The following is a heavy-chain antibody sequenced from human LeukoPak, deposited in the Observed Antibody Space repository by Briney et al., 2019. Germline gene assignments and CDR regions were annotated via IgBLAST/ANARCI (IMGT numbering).Heavy chain of an antibody. V-gene: IGHV3-30-3*01. CDR3: ARDAYARYSSGIDY. D-gene: IGHD6-19*01. CDR2: ISYDGSNK. J-gene: IGHJ4*02. Sequence: GGSLRLSCAASGFTFSSYAMHWVRQAPGKGLEWVAVISYDGSNKYYADSVKGRFTISRDNSKNTLYLQMNSLRAEDTAVYYCARDAYARYSSGIDYWGQGTLVIVSS. CDR1: GFTFSSYA.